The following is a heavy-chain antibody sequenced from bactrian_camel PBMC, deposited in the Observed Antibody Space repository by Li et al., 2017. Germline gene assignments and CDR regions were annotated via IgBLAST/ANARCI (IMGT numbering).Heavy chain of an antibody. V-gene: IGHV3S53*01. CDR1: KYTYFSNC. Sequence: QVQLVESGGDSVEAGGSLTLSCATAKYTYFSNCMAWFRQPPGKKREGVAAIDSRHSTRYANSVEGRFTISKDNAKNTLYLQINSLKPEDTAIYYCTRDVAGNYYGSDYWGKGTQVTVS. D-gene: IGHD6*01. J-gene: IGHJ7*01. CDR2: IDSRHST.